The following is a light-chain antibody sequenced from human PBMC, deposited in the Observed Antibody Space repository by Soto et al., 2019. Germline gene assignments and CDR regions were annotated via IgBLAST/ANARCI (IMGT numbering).Light chain of an antibody. CDR1: QSVSSSY. V-gene: IGKV3D-20*02. CDR2: DAS. Sequence: LWKRAAGTRSWSTGERATLSCRASQSVSSSYLAWYQQKPGQAPRLLIYDASNRATGIPARFSGSGSGTDFTLTISSLEPEDLAVYYCQKRSNSPWTFRQATKV. CDR3: QKRSNSPWT. J-gene: IGKJ1*01.